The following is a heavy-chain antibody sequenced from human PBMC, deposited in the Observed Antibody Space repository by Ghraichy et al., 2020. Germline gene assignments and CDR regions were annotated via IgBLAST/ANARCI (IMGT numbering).Heavy chain of an antibody. V-gene: IGHV4-31*03. CDR1: GGSISSGGYY. CDR3: ARGVSDIVVENDAFDI. J-gene: IGHJ3*02. CDR2: IYYSGST. D-gene: IGHD2-2*01. Sequence: SETLSLTCTVSGGSISSGGYYWSWIRQHPGKGLEWIGYIYYSGSTYYNPSLKSRVTISVDTSKNQFSLKLSSVTAADTAVYYCARGVSDIVVENDAFDIWGQGTMVTVSS.